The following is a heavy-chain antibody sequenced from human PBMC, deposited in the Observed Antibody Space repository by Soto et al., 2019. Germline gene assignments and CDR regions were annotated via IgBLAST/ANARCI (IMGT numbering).Heavy chain of an antibody. J-gene: IGHJ4*02. V-gene: IGHV1-18*01. CDR3: AKSVRAYTVTPGGVDY. D-gene: IGHD4-17*01. CDR1: GYTFTSYG. CDR2: ISAYNGNT. Sequence: ASVKVSCKASGYTFTSYGISWVRQAPGQGLEWMGWISAYNGNTNYAQKLQGRVTMTTDTSTSTAYMELRSLRSDDTAVYYCAKSVRAYTVTPGGVDYWGQGTLVTVSS.